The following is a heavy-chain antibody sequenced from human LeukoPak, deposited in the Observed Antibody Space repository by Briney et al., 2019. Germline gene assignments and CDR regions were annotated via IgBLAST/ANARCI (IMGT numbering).Heavy chain of an antibody. V-gene: IGHV4-34*01. D-gene: IGHD5-18*01. Sequence: PSETLSLTCAIYGGSFSGYYRSWIRQPPGKGLEWIGEINHSGSTNYNPSLKSRVSISIDTSKNQFSLRLSSVTAAETAVYYCARARGYSYGSEFDHWGQGTLVTVSS. J-gene: IGHJ4*02. CDR2: INHSGST. CDR1: GGSFSGYY. CDR3: ARARGYSYGSEFDH.